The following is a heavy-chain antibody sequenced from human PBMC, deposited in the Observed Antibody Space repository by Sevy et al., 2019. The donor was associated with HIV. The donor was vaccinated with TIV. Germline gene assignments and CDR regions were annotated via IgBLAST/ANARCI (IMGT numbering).Heavy chain of an antibody. V-gene: IGHV1-2*02. CDR3: ARDYCTNGVCYAFDI. CDR1: GYTFTGYY. CDR2: INPNRGGT. D-gene: IGHD2-8*01. Sequence: ASVKVSCKASGYTFTGYYMHWVRQAPGQGLEWMGWINPNRGGTNYAQKFQGRVTMTRDTSISTAYMELSRLRSDDTAVYYCARDYCTNGVCYAFDIWGQGTMVTVSS. J-gene: IGHJ3*02.